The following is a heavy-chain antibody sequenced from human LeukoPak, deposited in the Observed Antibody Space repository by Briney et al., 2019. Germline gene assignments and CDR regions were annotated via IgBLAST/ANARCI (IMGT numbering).Heavy chain of an antibody. Sequence: GGSLRLSSAASGFTFSTYWMTWVRQAPGKGLEWLANIKQDGSQKNYVDSLKGRFTIPRDNAKNSLYLQMNSLRVEDTAVYYCARGGLWFGELGVDYWGQGTLVTVSS. CDR1: GFTFSTYW. V-gene: IGHV3-7*01. J-gene: IGHJ4*02. CDR3: ARGGLWFGELGVDY. D-gene: IGHD3-10*01. CDR2: IKQDGSQK.